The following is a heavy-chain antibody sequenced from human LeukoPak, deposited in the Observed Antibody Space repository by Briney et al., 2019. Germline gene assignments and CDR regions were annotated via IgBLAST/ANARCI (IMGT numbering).Heavy chain of an antibody. J-gene: IGHJ4*02. CDR3: ARDLGLDYGGSQ. Sequence: PGGSLRLSCAASGFTFSSYWMHWVRQAPGKGLVWVSHINSDGSSTNYAGSVKGRFTISRDNAKNTLYLQMNTLRAEDTAVYYCARDLGLDYGGSQWGQGTLVTVSS. CDR1: GFTFSSYW. D-gene: IGHD4-23*01. V-gene: IGHV3-74*01. CDR2: INSDGSST.